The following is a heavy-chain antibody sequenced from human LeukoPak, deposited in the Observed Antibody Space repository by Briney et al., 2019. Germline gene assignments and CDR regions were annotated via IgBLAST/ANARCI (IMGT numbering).Heavy chain of an antibody. CDR3: AGGYSYGMGFDP. Sequence: PSETLSLTCTVSGGSISSGSSYWSWIRQSAGKGLEWIGRIYTSGSTNFNSSLKSRVTISVDTSKNQFSLRLNSVTAADTAVYYCAGGYSYGMGFDPWGQGTLVTVSS. CDR2: IYTSGST. V-gene: IGHV4-61*02. D-gene: IGHD5-18*01. CDR1: GGSISSGSSY. J-gene: IGHJ5*02.